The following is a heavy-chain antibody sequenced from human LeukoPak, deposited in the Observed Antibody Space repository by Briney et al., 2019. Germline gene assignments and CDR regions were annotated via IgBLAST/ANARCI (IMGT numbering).Heavy chain of an antibody. D-gene: IGHD3-3*01. Sequence: PSETLSLTCAVSGGSFSSYYWSWIRQPPGKGLEWIGYIYYSGSTNYNPSLKSRVTISVDTSKNQFSLKLSSVTAADTAVYYCARVSYDFWSGPEYNWFDPWGQGTLVTVSS. CDR3: ARVSYDFWSGPEYNWFDP. V-gene: IGHV4-59*01. J-gene: IGHJ5*02. CDR2: IYYSGST. CDR1: GGSFSSYY.